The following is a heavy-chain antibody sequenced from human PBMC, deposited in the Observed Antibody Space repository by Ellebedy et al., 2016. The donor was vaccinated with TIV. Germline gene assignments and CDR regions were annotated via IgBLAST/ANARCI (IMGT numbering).Heavy chain of an antibody. CDR1: GSSFTSYW. V-gene: IGHV5-10-1*01. CDR2: IDPSDSYP. D-gene: IGHD1-26*01. Sequence: PGGSLRPSCKGSGSSFTSYWISWVRQLPGKGLEWMGRIDPSDSYPNYSPSFQGHVTISADKSISTAYLQWSSLKASYTAMYYCARRAGWDYGMDVWGQGTTVTVSS. CDR3: ARRAGWDYGMDV. J-gene: IGHJ6*02.